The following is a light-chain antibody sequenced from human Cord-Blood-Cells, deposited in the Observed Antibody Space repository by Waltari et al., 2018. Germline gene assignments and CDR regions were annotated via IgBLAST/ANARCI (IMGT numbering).Light chain of an antibody. CDR1: PSVLYSANNKYY. CDR2: WAS. J-gene: IGKJ4*01. Sequence: DIVMTQSPDYLAVSLGERATINCKSSPSVLYSANNKYYLAWYQQKPGQPPKLLISWASTRKSGVPDRFSGRGSRTDFTLTISSLQAEDVAVYYCQQDDSTPTFGGGTKVEIK. V-gene: IGKV4-1*01. CDR3: QQDDSTPT.